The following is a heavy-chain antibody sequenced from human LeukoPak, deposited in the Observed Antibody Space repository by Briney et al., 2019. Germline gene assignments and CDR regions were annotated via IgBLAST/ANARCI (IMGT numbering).Heavy chain of an antibody. CDR2: SRNKATGYTT. J-gene: IGHJ3*02. Sequence: GGSLRLSCAAPGFTFSSYAMTWVRQAPGKGLEWVGRSRNKATGYTTEYAASVRGRFTVSRDDSKNSLILQMNSPKADDTAVYYCARGFNSFDIWGQGTTVTVSS. D-gene: IGHD5-24*01. CDR3: ARGFNSFDI. CDR1: GFTFSSYA. V-gene: IGHV3-72*01.